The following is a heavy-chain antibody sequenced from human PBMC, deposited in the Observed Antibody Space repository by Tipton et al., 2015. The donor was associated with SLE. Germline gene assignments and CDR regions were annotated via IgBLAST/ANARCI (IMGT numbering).Heavy chain of an antibody. CDR3: TRGALYGDYGTSWYYGMDV. V-gene: IGHV3-49*04. CDR2: IRSKAYGGTT. D-gene: IGHD4-17*01. J-gene: IGHJ6*02. Sequence: RSLRLSCTASGFTFGDYAMSWVRQAPGKGLEWVGFIRSKAYGGTTEYAASVKGRFTISRDDSKSIAYLQMNSLKTEDTAVYYCTRGALYGDYGTSWYYGMDVWGQGTTVTVSS. CDR1: GFTFGDYA.